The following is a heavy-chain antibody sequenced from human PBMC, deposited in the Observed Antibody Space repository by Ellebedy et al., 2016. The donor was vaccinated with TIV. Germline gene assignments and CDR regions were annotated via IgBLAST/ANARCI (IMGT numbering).Heavy chain of an antibody. Sequence: GESLKISXAASGFTVSNNYMSWVRQAPGKGLEWVSVIDPGVSTLYADSVKGRFTISRDNSKNTLYLQMNSLRTEDTAVYYCARDQNYWGRGTLVTVSS. CDR3: ARDQNY. J-gene: IGHJ4*02. V-gene: IGHV3-66*01. CDR2: IDPGVST. CDR1: GFTVSNNY.